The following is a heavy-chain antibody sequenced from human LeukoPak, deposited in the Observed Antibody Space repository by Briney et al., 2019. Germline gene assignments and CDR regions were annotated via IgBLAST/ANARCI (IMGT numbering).Heavy chain of an antibody. CDR3: ARDHPQYCIAAAGTCWYFDL. D-gene: IGHD6-13*01. CDR1: GFTFSSYA. CDR2: ISYDGSNK. Sequence: GGSLRLSCAASGFTFSSYAMHWVRQAPGKGLEWVAVISYDGSNKYYADSVKGRFTISRDNSKNTLYLQMNSLRAEDTAVYYCARDHPQYCIAAAGTCWYFDLWGRGTLVTVSS. V-gene: IGHV3-30*04. J-gene: IGHJ2*01.